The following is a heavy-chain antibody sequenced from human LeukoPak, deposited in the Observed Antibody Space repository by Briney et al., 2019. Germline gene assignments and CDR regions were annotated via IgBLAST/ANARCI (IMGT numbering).Heavy chain of an antibody. D-gene: IGHD5-18*01. Sequence: GGSLRLSCGASGFTFSTYWMHWVRQAPGKGLVWVSRIHSDGRSTSYADSVNGRFTISRDNAKNTLYLQMNSLRAEDTAVYYCARDRPGNTAIDYWGQGTLVTVSS. CDR3: ARDRPGNTAIDY. CDR2: IHSDGRST. CDR1: GFTFSTYW. V-gene: IGHV3-74*01. J-gene: IGHJ4*02.